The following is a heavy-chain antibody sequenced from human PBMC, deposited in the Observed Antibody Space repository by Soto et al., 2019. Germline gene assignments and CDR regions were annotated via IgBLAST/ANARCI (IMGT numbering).Heavy chain of an antibody. Sequence: ESGGGLVKPGGSLRLSCAASGFTFSSYSMNWVRQAPGKGLEWVSSISSSSSYIYYADSVKGRFTISRDNAKNSLYLQMNSLRAEDTAVYYCARVERAYCGGDCYDYWGQGTLVTVSS. CDR1: GFTFSSYS. V-gene: IGHV3-21*01. J-gene: IGHJ4*02. CDR2: ISSSSSYI. D-gene: IGHD2-21*01. CDR3: ARVERAYCGGDCYDY.